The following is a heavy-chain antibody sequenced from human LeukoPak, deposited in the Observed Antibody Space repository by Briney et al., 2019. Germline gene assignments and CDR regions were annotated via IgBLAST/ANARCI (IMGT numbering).Heavy chain of an antibody. CDR2: IKSKTDGGTT. Sequence: GGSLRLSCAASGFTFSNAWMSWVRQAPGKGLEWGGRIKSKTDGGTTDYAAPVKGRFTISRDDSKNTLYLQMNSLKTEDTAVYYCTSMIVANYWGQGTLVTVSS. J-gene: IGHJ4*02. D-gene: IGHD3-22*01. CDR3: TSMIVANY. CDR1: GFTFSNAW. V-gene: IGHV3-15*01.